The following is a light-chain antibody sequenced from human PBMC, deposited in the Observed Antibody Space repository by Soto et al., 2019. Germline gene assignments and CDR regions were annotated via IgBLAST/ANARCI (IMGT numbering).Light chain of an antibody. CDR2: DAS. V-gene: IGKV3-11*01. CDR3: QQRRSWPPTIT. CDR1: QSVGSY. J-gene: IGKJ5*01. Sequence: EIVLIQSPATLSLSPGERATLSCRASQSVGSYLAWYQHKPGQAPRLLIYDASYRATDIPPRFSGSGSGTDFTLTISSLEPEDFAVYYCQQRRSWPPTITFGQGTRLEIK.